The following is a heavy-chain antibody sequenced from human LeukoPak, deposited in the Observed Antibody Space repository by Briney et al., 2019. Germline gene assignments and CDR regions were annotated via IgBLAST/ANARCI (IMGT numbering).Heavy chain of an antibody. Sequence: GGSLRLSCAASASGLTFSGHSMNWVRQAPGKGLEWISYIHSSGNYIFYEASVKGRFTVSRDNARNSLYLQMNSLRAEDTAIYYCAREYNSRATFDYWGQGTLVAVSS. CDR3: AREYNSRATFDY. J-gene: IGHJ4*02. V-gene: IGHV3-21*05. CDR1: ASGLTFSGHS. CDR2: IHSSGNYI. D-gene: IGHD1-20*01.